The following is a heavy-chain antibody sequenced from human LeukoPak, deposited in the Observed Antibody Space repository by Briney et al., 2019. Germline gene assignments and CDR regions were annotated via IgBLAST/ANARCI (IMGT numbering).Heavy chain of an antibody. CDR3: ARRRYYDSSGYLSYYFDY. CDR1: GYSFTSYW. J-gene: IGHJ4*02. CDR2: IYPGDSDT. V-gene: IGHV5-51*01. Sequence: GESLQISCKGSGYSFTSYWIGWVRQMPGKGLEWMGIIYPGDSDTRYSPSFQGQVTISTDKSISTAYLQWSSLKASDTAMYYCARRRYYDSSGYLSYYFDYWGQGTLVTVSS. D-gene: IGHD3-22*01.